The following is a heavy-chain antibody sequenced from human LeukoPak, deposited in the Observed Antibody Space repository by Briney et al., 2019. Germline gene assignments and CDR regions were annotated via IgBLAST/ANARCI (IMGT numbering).Heavy chain of an antibody. CDR1: GGSFSGYY. CDR3: ARESYYSGWFDF. Sequence: SETPSLTCAVYGGSFSGYYWSWIRQPPGKGLEWIGEINHSESTNSSPSLKSRVTISVDTSENQFSLRLSSVTAADTAVYYCARESYYSGWFDFWGQGSLVTVCS. CDR2: INHSEST. V-gene: IGHV4-34*01. D-gene: IGHD6-19*01. J-gene: IGHJ4*02.